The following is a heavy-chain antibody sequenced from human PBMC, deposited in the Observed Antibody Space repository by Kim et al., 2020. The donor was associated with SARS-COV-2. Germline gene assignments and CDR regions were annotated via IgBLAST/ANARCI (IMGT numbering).Heavy chain of an antibody. Sequence: GGSLRLSCAASGFTFDDYAMEWVRQAPGKGLEWVAGITWNSGNIGYADSVKGRFAISRDNAKNSLYLQMNSLRTEDTALYYCAGWSYYGMDVWGQGTTVTVSS. J-gene: IGHJ6*02. CDR3: AGWSYYGMDV. V-gene: IGHV3-9*01. CDR1: GFTFDDYA. D-gene: IGHD6-19*01. CDR2: ITWNSGNI.